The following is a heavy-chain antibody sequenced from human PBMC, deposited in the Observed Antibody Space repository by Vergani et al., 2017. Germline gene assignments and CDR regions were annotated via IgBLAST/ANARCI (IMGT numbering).Heavy chain of an antibody. D-gene: IGHD3-3*01. CDR3: AGGALSLEWLFDY. Sequence: EVQLVESGGGLVQPGGSPRLSCAASGFTFSSYEMNWVRQAPGKGLEWVSYISSSGSTIYYADSVKGRFTISRDKAKNSLYLQMNSLRAEDTAVYYCAGGALSLEWLFDYWGQGTLVTVSS. J-gene: IGHJ4*02. CDR2: ISSSGSTI. V-gene: IGHV3-48*03. CDR1: GFTFSSYE.